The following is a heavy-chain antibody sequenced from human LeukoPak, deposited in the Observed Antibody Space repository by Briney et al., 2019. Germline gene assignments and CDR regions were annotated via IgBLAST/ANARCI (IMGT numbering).Heavy chain of an antibody. Sequence: PGRSLRLSCAASGXTFSSYGMHWVRQAPGRGLEWVALIWYDGRNKYYADSVKGRFTISRDNSKNTLSLQLNSLRDEDTAVYYCARDGGSSGYHDALDIWGQGTMVTVSA. CDR2: IWYDGRNK. J-gene: IGHJ3*02. CDR3: ARDGGSSGYHDALDI. D-gene: IGHD3-22*01. V-gene: IGHV3-33*01. CDR1: GXTFSSYG.